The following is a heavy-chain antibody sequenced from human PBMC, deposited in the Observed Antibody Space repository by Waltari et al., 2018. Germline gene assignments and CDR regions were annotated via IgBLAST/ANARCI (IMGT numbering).Heavy chain of an antibody. CDR2: IFYSATT. CDR3: ARGFGDYCGEDCADPFDI. CDR1: GDSIRGHY. J-gene: IGHJ3*02. Sequence: QVQLQESGPGLVEPSETLSPTCLVPGDSIRGHYGTWTRQPPEKGLEWIGYIFYSATTNYNPSLKSRVTISGDMSKNQVSLTLTSVTAADTAVYYCARGFGDYCGEDCADPFDIWGRGTMVTVSS. V-gene: IGHV4-59*11. D-gene: IGHD2-21*01.